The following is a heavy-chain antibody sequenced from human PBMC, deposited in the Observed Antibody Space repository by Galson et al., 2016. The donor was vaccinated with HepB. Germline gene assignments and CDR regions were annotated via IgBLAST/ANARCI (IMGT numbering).Heavy chain of an antibody. D-gene: IGHD2-15*01. CDR3: AKDYCRDTCYLGRWNV. V-gene: IGHV3-30*18. CDR2: ISYDGSNK. Sequence: SLRLSCAASGFTFINYGMHWVRQAPGKGLEWVTGISYDGSNKYYADSVKGRFTISRDNSKNTLYLQMNSLGAEDTAIYSCAKDYCRDTCYLGRWNVWGQGTTVTVSS. J-gene: IGHJ6*02. CDR1: GFTFINYG.